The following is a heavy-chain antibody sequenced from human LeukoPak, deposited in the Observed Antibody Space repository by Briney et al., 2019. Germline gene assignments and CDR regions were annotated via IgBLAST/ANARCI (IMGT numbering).Heavy chain of an antibody. CDR2: IHYSGTT. J-gene: IGHJ4*02. D-gene: IGHD6-19*01. CDR1: GVSISNFH. Sequence: SETLSLTCTVSGVSISNFHWNWVRQPPGKGLEWIGNIHYSGTTHYNPSLKSRVTISPDTSKNQFSLNLSSVTAADTAVYYCVRDGGSGWTDFDYWGQGTLVTVSS. CDR3: VRDGGSGWTDFDY. V-gene: IGHV4-59*01.